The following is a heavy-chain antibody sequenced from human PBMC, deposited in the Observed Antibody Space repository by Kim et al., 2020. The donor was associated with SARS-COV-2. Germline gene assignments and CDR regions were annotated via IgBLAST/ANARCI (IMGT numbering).Heavy chain of an antibody. V-gene: IGHV3-23*01. D-gene: IGHD2-2*03. CDR3: MKGGWGWIWDH. J-gene: IGHJ4*02. CDR1: GFTFIGHA. CDR2: IDGSDGTT. Sequence: GGSLRLSCTTSGFTFIGHAMSWVRQAPGQGLEWVSSIDGSDGTTYYVDSVKGRFTISRDDAKNTRYLKMRDLRADDTATYYCMKGGWGWIWDHWGQGTLVTVSS.